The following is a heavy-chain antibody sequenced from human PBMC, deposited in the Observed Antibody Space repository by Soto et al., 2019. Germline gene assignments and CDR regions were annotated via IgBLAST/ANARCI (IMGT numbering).Heavy chain of an antibody. Sequence: ASGQVSCKASGDTFTTYYINWVRQATGHGLEWMGWINPNSGNIGYAQRFQGRVTMTRDTAIRTAYMEVSSLRSDDTAVYYCARGRASGSYYLLDYWGQGTLVTVSS. D-gene: IGHD3-10*01. CDR2: INPNSGNI. CDR3: ARGRASGSYYLLDY. V-gene: IGHV1-8*01. J-gene: IGHJ4*02. CDR1: GDTFTTYY.